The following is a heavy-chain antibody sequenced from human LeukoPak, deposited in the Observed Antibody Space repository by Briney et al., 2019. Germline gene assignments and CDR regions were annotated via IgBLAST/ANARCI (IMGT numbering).Heavy chain of an antibody. J-gene: IGHJ6*02. V-gene: IGHV3-7*03. CDR3: ARTTVVTPTSYYYGMDV. CDR2: IKQDGSEK. CDR1: GFTFSSYW. Sequence: GGSLRLSCAASGFTFSSYWISWVRQAPGKGLEWVANIKQDGSEKYYVDSVKGRFTISRDNAKNSLYLQMNSLRAEDTAVYYCARTTVVTPTSYYYGMDVWGQGTTVTVSS. D-gene: IGHD4-23*01.